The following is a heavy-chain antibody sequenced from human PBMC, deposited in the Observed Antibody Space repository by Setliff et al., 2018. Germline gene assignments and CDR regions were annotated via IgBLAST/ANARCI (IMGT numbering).Heavy chain of an antibody. V-gene: IGHV1-18*01. CDR3: ARGPPDFVVVPAAAKFDY. D-gene: IGHD2-2*01. CDR2: NSV. J-gene: IGHJ4*02. Sequence: ASVKVSCKTSGYSFTNYGINWVRQAPGQGLEWMGWNSVYAREFQGRVTMTIDTPTSTAYMELRSLRSDDTVVYYCARGPPDFVVVPAAAKFDYWGPGTLVTVSS. CDR1: GYSFTNYG.